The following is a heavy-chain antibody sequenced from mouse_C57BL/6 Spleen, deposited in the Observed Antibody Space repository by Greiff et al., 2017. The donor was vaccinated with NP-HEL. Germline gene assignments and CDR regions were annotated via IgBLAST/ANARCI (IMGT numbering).Heavy chain of an antibody. V-gene: IGHV5-9*01. CDR1: GFTFSSYT. CDR2: ISGGGGNT. CDR3: ARDYYGSSYWFAY. Sequence: EVMLVESGGGLVKPGGSLKLSCAASGFTFSSYTMSWVRQTPEKRLEWVATISGGGGNTYYPDSVKGRFTISRDNAKNTLYLQMSSLRSEDTALYYCARDYYGSSYWFAYWGQGTLVTVSA. J-gene: IGHJ3*01. D-gene: IGHD1-1*01.